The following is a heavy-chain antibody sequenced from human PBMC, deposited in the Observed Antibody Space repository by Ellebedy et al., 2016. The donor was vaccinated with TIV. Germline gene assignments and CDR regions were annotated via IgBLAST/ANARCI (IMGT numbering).Heavy chain of an antibody. J-gene: IGHJ6*02. D-gene: IGHD3-10*01. Sequence: AASVKVSCKASGYTFTSYGISWVRQAPGQGLEWMGWISAYNGNTNYAQKLQGRVTMTTDTSTSTAYMELRSLRSDDTAVYYCARDRTFGVLWFGELPHYYGMDVWGQGTTVTVSS. CDR1: GYTFTSYG. CDR2: ISAYNGNT. CDR3: ARDRTFGVLWFGELPHYYGMDV. V-gene: IGHV1-18*01.